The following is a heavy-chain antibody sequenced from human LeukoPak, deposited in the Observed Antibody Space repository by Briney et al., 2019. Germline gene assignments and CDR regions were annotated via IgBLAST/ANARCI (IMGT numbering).Heavy chain of an antibody. CDR2: IRYDGTNE. D-gene: IGHD3-10*01. Sequence: GGSLRLACAASGFTFVDSGMNWVRQAPGKGLEWLTFIRYDGTNEYFADSVKGRFAISRDNAQKSLYLQMNSLRVEDTAVYYCARDETGGYFENWGQGTLVTVSS. J-gene: IGHJ4*02. CDR3: ARDETGGYFEN. V-gene: IGHV3-30*02. CDR1: GFTFVDSG.